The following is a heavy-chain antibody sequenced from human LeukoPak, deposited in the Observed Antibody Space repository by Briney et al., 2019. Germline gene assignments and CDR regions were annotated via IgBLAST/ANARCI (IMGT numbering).Heavy chain of an antibody. J-gene: IGHJ4*02. CDR3: AISGGDY. CDR1: GFTFKSYG. Sequence: PGRSLRLSCSASGFTFKSYGMHWVRQAPGKGLEWVSAISGSGGSTYYADSVKGRFTISRDNSKNTLYLQMNSLRAEDTAVYYCAISGGDYWGQGTLVTVSS. CDR2: ISGSGGST. D-gene: IGHD4-23*01. V-gene: IGHV3-23*01.